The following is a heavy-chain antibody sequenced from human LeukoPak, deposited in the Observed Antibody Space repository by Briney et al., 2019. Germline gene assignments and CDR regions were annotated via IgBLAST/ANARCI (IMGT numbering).Heavy chain of an antibody. D-gene: IGHD3-10*01. CDR3: ARGLDYYGSGSYVDY. V-gene: IGHV4-34*01. CDR1: GGSFSGYY. CDR2: INHSGST. J-gene: IGHJ4*02. Sequence: PSETLSLTCAVYGGSFSGYYWSWIRQPPGKGLEWIGEINHSGSTNYNPSLKSRVTISVDTSRNQFSLKLTSVTAADTAVYYCARGLDYYGSGSYVDYWGQGTLVTVSS.